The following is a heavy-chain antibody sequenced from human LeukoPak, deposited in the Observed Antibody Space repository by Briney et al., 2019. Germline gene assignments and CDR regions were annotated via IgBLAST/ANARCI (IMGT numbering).Heavy chain of an antibody. CDR1: GYTFTSYA. D-gene: IGHD6-13*01. Sequence: GASVKVSCKASGYTFTSYAMNWVRQAPGQGLEWMGWINTNTGNPTYAQGFTGRFVFSLDTSVSTAYLQISSLKAEDTAVYYCARGGYSSSWYGGYYFDYWGQGTLVTVSS. CDR3: ARGGYSSSWYGGYYFDY. CDR2: INTNTGNP. V-gene: IGHV7-4-1*02. J-gene: IGHJ4*02.